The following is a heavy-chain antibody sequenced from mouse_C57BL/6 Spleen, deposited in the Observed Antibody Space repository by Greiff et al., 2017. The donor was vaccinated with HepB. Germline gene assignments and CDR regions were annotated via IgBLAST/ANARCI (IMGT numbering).Heavy chain of an antibody. CDR3: VSYYYGSSYGYFDV. CDR1: GFSFNTYA. J-gene: IGHJ1*03. Sequence: EVKLQESGGGLVQPQGSLKLSCAASGFSFNTYAMNWVRQAPGKGLEWVARIRSKSNNYATYYADSVKDRFTISRDDSESMLYLQMNNLKTEDTAMYYCVSYYYGSSYGYFDVWGTGTTVTVSS. D-gene: IGHD1-1*01. CDR2: IRSKSNNYAT. V-gene: IGHV10-1*01.